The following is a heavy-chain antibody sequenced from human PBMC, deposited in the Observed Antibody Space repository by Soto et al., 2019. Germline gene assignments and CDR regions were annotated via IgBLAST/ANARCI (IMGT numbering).Heavy chain of an antibody. Sequence: PGESLKISCKGSGYSFTSYWIGWVRQMPGKGLEWMGIIYPGDSDTRYSPSFQGQVTISADKSISTAYLQWSSLKASDTAMYYCARQGIRDGYHKYYYGMDVWGQGTTVTVSS. D-gene: IGHD5-12*01. J-gene: IGHJ6*02. CDR2: IYPGDSDT. CDR3: ARQGIRDGYHKYYYGMDV. CDR1: GYSFTSYW. V-gene: IGHV5-51*01.